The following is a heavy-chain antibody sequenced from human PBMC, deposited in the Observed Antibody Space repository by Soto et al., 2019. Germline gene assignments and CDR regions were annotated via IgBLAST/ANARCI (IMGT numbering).Heavy chain of an antibody. CDR3: ATGNYDYVWGSYRHLLSSSDY. Sequence: ASVKVSCKASGYTFTGYYMHWVRQAPGQGLEWMGWINPNSGGTNYAQKFQGRVTMTRDTSISTAYMELSRLRSDDTAVYYCATGNYDYVWGSYRHLLSSSDYWGQGTLVTVSS. CDR2: INPNSGGT. D-gene: IGHD3-16*02. V-gene: IGHV1-2*02. J-gene: IGHJ4*02. CDR1: GYTFTGYY.